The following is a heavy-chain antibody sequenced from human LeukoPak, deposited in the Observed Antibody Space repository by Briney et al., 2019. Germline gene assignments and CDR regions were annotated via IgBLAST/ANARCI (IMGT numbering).Heavy chain of an antibody. Sequence: GGSLRLSCAASGFTVSSNYMSWVHQAPGKGLEWVSVIYSGGSTYYADSVKGRFTISRDNSKNTLYLQMNSLRAEDTAVYYCARERSYYYDSSGYYGGSWFDPWGQGTLVTVSS. CDR1: GFTVSSNY. CDR3: ARERSYYYDSSGYYGGSWFDP. V-gene: IGHV3-66*02. CDR2: IYSGGST. D-gene: IGHD3-22*01. J-gene: IGHJ5*02.